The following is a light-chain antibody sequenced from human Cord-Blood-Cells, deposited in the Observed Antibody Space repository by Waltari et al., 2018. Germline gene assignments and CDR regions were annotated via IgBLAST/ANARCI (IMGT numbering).Light chain of an antibody. Sequence: GTSSDVGGYNYVSWYQQHPGKAPKLMIYEVSNRPSGVSNRFSGSKSGNAASLTISGLQAEDEADYYCSSYTSSSTLVFGTGTKVTVL. CDR2: EVS. V-gene: IGLV2-14*01. J-gene: IGLJ1*01. CDR3: SSYTSSSTLV. CDR1: SSDVGGYNY.